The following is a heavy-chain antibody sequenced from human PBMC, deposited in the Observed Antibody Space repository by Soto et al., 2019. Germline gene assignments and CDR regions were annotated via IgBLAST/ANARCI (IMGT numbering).Heavy chain of an antibody. CDR2: MFYSGVP. J-gene: IGHJ4*02. V-gene: IGHV4-61*05. Sequence: PSETPSLTCTVSGGPISSISNHYFSWFPLPPGKGLEWIGYMFYSGVPRYNPPLKSGVTISVDRSNNQFSLKLSSVTAADTAVYYGARRKWELDYFDYGGQGTLVTVSS. CDR1: GGPISSISNHY. D-gene: IGHD1-26*01. CDR3: ARRKWELDYFDY.